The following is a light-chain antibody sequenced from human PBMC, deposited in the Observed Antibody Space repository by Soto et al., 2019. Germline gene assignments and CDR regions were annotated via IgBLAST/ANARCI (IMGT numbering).Light chain of an antibody. CDR2: WAS. V-gene: IGKV4-1*01. CDR1: QSVFYNFNSKNY. CDR3: QKYYISPPT. Sequence: DIVMTQSPDSLAVSLGERATINCKSSQSVFYNFNSKNYLAWYQQKPGQPPKLLVHWASIRKSGVPERFSGSGSATDFTLTISSLQADDVADYYCQKYYISPPTFGGGTKVEIK. J-gene: IGKJ4*01.